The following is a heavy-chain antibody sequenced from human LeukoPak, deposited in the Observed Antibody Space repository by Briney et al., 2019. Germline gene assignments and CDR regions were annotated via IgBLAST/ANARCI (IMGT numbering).Heavy chain of an antibody. CDR2: IEKNGSGK. J-gene: IGHJ5*02. D-gene: IGHD2-15*01. V-gene: IGHV3-7*03. CDR3: TTDRWYSADH. CDR1: GFIFSDSW. Sequence: GGSLRLSCTVSGFIFSDSWMAWIRQAPGKGLEWVAIIEKNGSGKNYVDSVKGRFITSRDNAKNSLFLQMDSLKVEDTAIYYCTTDRWYSADHWGQGTLVTVSS.